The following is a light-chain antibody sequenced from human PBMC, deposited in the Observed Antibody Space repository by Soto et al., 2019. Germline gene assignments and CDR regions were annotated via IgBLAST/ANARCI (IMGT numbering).Light chain of an antibody. CDR2: AAS. Sequence: DIQMTQSPSSLSASVGDRVTITCRASQTINNYVNWYQHKPGKAPKVLIYAASSLQSGVPPRFSGSGSGTDFSLTISSLQPEDFATYYCQQGYSTAWTFGQGTKVEMK. CDR3: QQGYSTAWT. CDR1: QTINNY. V-gene: IGKV1-39*01. J-gene: IGKJ1*01.